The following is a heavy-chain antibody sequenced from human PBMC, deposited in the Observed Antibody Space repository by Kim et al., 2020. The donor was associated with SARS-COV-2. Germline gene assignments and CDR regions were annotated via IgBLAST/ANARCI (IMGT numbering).Heavy chain of an antibody. V-gene: IGHV3-11*06. CDR3: ARDSQYYDFWSPLRWDAFDI. Sequence: RFTISRDNAKNSLYLQMNSLRAEDTAVYYCARDSQYYDFWSPLRWDAFDIWGQGTMVTVSS. J-gene: IGHJ3*02. D-gene: IGHD3-3*01.